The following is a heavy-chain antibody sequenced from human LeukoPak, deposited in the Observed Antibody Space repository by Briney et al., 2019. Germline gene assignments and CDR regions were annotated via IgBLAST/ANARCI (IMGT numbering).Heavy chain of an antibody. V-gene: IGHV3-30*03. J-gene: IGHJ3*02. D-gene: IGHD2-15*01. CDR3: ARDTPALTDAFDI. CDR2: ISYDGSNK. Sequence: GGSLRLSCAASGFTFSSYGMHWVRQAPGKGLEWVAVISYDGSNKYYADSVKGRFTISRDNSKNTLYLQMNSLRAEDTAVYYCARDTPALTDAFDIWGQGTMVTVSS. CDR1: GFTFSSYG.